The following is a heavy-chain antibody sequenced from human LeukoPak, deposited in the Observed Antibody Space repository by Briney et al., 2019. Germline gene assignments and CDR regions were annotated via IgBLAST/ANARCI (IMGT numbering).Heavy chain of an antibody. Sequence: GGSLRLSCVASGFTFNNYAMTWVRQAPGKGLEWVSAISGSGYSTYYADSVKGRFTISGDNSKNTLYLQMNSLRAEDTALYFCVQWSRYFDYWGQGTLVTVSS. J-gene: IGHJ4*02. D-gene: IGHD1-26*01. CDR1: GFTFNNYA. CDR2: ISGSGYST. CDR3: VQWSRYFDY. V-gene: IGHV3-23*01.